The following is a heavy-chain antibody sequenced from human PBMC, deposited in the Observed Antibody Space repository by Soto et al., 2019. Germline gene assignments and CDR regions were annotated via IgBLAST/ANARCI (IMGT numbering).Heavy chain of an antibody. J-gene: IGHJ6*02. CDR1: GYTFTTYP. Sequence: GASVKVSCKASGYTFTTYPMHWVRQAPGQRLEWMGWINAGNGHTKYSQKFQGRVSITRDTSASTAYMELSSLRSEDTAVYYCATGGLVPAVYYNYGLDVWGQGTTVTVSS. CDR3: ATGGLVPAVYYNYGLDV. V-gene: IGHV1-3*01. CDR2: INAGNGHT. D-gene: IGHD2-2*01.